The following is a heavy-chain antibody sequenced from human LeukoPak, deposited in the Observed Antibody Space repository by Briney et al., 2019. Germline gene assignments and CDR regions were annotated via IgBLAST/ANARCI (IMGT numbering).Heavy chain of an antibody. CDR3: AKRYSSGSPHFDR. J-gene: IGHJ4*02. CDR1: GYTFTSYY. Sequence: ASVKVSCKASGYTFTSYYMHWVRQAPGQGLEWMGIINPSGGSTSYAQKFQGRVTMTRDMSTSTVYMELSSLRSEDTAVYYCAKRYSSGSPHFDRWGQGTLVTVSS. V-gene: IGHV1-46*01. D-gene: IGHD6-25*01. CDR2: INPSGGST.